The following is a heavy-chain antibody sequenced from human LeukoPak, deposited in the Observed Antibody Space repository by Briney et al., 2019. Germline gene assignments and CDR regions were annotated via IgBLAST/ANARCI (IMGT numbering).Heavy chain of an antibody. V-gene: IGHV1-2*06. CDR2: INPNSGGT. Sequence: ASVKVSCKASGYTFTGCYMHWVRQAPGQGLEWMGLINPNSGGTNYAQKFQGRVTMTRDTSISTAYMELSRLRSDDTAVYYCARADQNYDFWSGYSDYWGQGTLVTVSS. J-gene: IGHJ4*02. D-gene: IGHD3-3*01. CDR3: ARADQNYDFWSGYSDY. CDR1: GYTFTGCY.